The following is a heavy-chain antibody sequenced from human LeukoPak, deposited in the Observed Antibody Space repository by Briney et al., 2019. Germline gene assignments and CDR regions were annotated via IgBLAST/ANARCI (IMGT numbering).Heavy chain of an antibody. CDR1: GITFSSYS. V-gene: IGHV3-48*01. CDR3: ARDIGWNGDAFDI. D-gene: IGHD1-1*01. CDR2: ISSSGSTK. J-gene: IGHJ3*02. Sequence: GGSLRLSCGASGITFSSYSMNWVRQVPGKGLEWVSYISSSGSTKYYADSVKGRFTISRDNSKNTLYLQMNSLRAEDTAVYYCARDIGWNGDAFDIWGQGTMVTVSS.